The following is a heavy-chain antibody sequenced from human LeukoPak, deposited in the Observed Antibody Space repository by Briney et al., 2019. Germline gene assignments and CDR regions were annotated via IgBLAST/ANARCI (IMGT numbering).Heavy chain of an antibody. D-gene: IGHD3-16*01. Sequence: SEILSLTCTVSGDSISSDYLSWVRQPPGKGLEWIGYINYSGITNYNPSLKSRVTISLDTSKNQFSLKLSSVTAADTAVYYCARHRPGERRFDPWGQGTLVTVSS. CDR1: GDSISSDY. V-gene: IGHV4-59*08. CDR2: INYSGIT. J-gene: IGHJ5*02. CDR3: ARHRPGERRFDP.